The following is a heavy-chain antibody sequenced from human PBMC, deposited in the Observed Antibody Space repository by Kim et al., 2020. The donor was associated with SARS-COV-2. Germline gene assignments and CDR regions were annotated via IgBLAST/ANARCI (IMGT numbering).Heavy chain of an antibody. Sequence: GGSLRLSCAASGFTFSSYAMHWVRQAPGKGLEWVAVISYDGSNKYYADSVKGRFTISRDNSKNTLYLQMNSLRAEDTAVYYCAREKNLWKNYYYYGMDVWGQGTTVTVSS. D-gene: IGHD1-1*01. J-gene: IGHJ6*02. CDR2: ISYDGSNK. CDR3: AREKNLWKNYYYYGMDV. V-gene: IGHV3-30*04. CDR1: GFTFSSYA.